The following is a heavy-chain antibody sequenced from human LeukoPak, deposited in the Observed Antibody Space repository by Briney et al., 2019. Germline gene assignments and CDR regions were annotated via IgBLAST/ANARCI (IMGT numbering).Heavy chain of an antibody. V-gene: IGHV1-2*02. J-gene: IGHJ4*02. Sequence: ASVKVSFKASGGTFSRYAISWVRQAPGQGLEWMGWITPSGGTNYPQKFQGRVAITRDTSITTAYMDLSRLTSDDTAVYYCARDRYGDGFAHFDYWGQGALVTVSS. CDR3: ARDRYGDGFAHFDY. D-gene: IGHD5-24*01. CDR1: GGTFSRYA. CDR2: ITPSGGT.